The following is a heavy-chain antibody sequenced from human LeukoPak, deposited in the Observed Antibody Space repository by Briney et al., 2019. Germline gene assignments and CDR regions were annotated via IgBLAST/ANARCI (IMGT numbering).Heavy chain of an antibody. CDR3: ARVPRESYSH. J-gene: IGHJ4*02. Sequence: ASVKVSCKASGYTFTSHDINWVRQTAGQGLEWVGYINPNSGNSVYAQNFQGRVTLTWNTSINTAYMELTSLRSEGTAVYYCARVPRESYSHWGQGTLVTVSS. CDR1: GYTFTSHD. CDR2: INPNSGNS. V-gene: IGHV1-8*01. D-gene: IGHD1-26*01.